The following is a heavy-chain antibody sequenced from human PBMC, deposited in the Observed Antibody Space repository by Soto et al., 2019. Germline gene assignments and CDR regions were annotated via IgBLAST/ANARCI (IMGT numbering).Heavy chain of an antibody. Sequence: SETLSLTCTVSGGSISSYYWIWIRHPPGKGLEWIGYIYYSGSTNYNPSLKSRVTISVDTSKNQFSLKLSSVTAADTAVYYCARSRSGLRGYFDYWGQGTLVTVSS. V-gene: IGHV4-59*01. J-gene: IGHJ4*02. D-gene: IGHD4-17*01. CDR2: IYYSGST. CDR1: GGSISSYY. CDR3: ARSRSGLRGYFDY.